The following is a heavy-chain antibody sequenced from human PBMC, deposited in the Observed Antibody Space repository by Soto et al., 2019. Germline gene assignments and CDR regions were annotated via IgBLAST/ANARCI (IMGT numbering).Heavy chain of an antibody. CDR2: INPSGGTT. Sequence: GASVKVSCKASGYISTRYNVHWVRQAPGQGLEWMAIINPSGGTTYYVQKFEGRVTLTTDTSTSTVYMELSSLRSDDTAVYYCARVRGGGSEYFFDYWGQGTLVTVSS. CDR1: GYISTRYN. D-gene: IGHD2-15*01. J-gene: IGHJ4*02. CDR3: ARVRGGGSEYFFDY. V-gene: IGHV1-46*01.